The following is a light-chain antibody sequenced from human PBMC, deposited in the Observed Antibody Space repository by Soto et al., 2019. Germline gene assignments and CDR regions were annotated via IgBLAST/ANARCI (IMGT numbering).Light chain of an antibody. CDR3: QQSFT. Sequence: DIQMTQSPSTLSASVGDRVTITCRASQSISSWLAWYQQKQGKAPKLLIYKASSLQSGVPLRFSGSGSGTEFTLTISSLQPDDFATYYCQQSFTFGPGTKVDIK. CDR1: QSISSW. V-gene: IGKV1-5*03. CDR2: KAS. J-gene: IGKJ3*01.